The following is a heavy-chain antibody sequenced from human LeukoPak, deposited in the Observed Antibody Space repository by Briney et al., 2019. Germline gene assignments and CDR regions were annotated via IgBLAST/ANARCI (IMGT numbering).Heavy chain of an antibody. V-gene: IGHV4-34*01. CDR2: INHSGST. Sequence: SESLSLTCTVSGGSISSYYWSWIRQPPGKGLEWIGEINHSGSTNYNPSLKSRVTISVDTSKNQFSLKLSSVTAADTAVYYCARGLRGRPLLNYWGQGTLVTVSS. CDR3: ARGLRGRPLLNY. D-gene: IGHD3-9*01. J-gene: IGHJ4*02. CDR1: GGSISSYY.